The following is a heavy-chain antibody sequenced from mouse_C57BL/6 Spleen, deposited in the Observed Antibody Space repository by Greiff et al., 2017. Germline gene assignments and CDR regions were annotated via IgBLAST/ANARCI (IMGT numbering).Heavy chain of an antibody. J-gene: IGHJ3*01. D-gene: IGHD2-4*01. Sequence: VQLQQSGPELVKPGASVKISCKASGYAFSSSWMNWVKQRPGQGLEWIGRIYPGDGDTNYNGKFTGKATLTANKSSSTAYMQLSSLTSEDSAVYYCARVIYYDYDEFAYWGQGTLVTVSA. CDR2: IYPGDGDT. CDR3: ARVIYYDYDEFAY. CDR1: GYAFSSSW. V-gene: IGHV1-82*01.